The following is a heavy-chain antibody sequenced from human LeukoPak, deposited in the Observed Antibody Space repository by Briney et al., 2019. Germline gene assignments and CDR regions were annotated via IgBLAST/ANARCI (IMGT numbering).Heavy chain of an antibody. V-gene: IGHV3-23*01. D-gene: IGHD3-22*01. J-gene: IGHJ4*02. CDR3: AKRGVVIRVILVGFHKEAYYFDS. Sequence: GGSLRLSCAVSGITLSNYGISWVRQAPGKGLEWVAGISGSGGSTNYADSVKGRFTISRDNPKNTLYLQMNSLTVEDTAVYFCAKRGVVIRVILVGFHKEAYYFDSWGQGALVTVSS. CDR2: ISGSGGST. CDR1: GITLSNYG.